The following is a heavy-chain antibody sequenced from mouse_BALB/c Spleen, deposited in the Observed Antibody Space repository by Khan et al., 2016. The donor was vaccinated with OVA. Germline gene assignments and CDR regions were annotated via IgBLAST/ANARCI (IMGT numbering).Heavy chain of an antibody. CDR3: ARAYYRYDGYDAMDY. Sequence: QVQLKQSGPGLVTPSQSLSITCTVSGFSLSRYNIHWVRQPPGKGLEWLGMIWGGGGTDYNSTLKSRLSISKDNSKSQVILKMNSLQTDDSAMYYCARAYYRYDGYDAMDYWGQGTSVIVSS. CDR2: IWGGGGT. V-gene: IGHV2-6-4*01. J-gene: IGHJ4*01. CDR1: GFSLSRYN. D-gene: IGHD2-14*01.